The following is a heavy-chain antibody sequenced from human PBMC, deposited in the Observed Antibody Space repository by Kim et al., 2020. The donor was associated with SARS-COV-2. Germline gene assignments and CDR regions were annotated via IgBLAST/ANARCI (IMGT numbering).Heavy chain of an antibody. CDR1: AFTFSNHW. CDR2: IKGDGSDK. V-gene: IGHV3-7*01. Sequence: GGSLRLSCEASAFTFSNHWMNWVRQAPGRGLEWVANIKGDGSDKYYLGSVKGRFTISRDNAKSSMYLQLNSLRVEDSAVYFCARSSVYYGSETGLGKFDFWGPGTLVTVSS. CDR3: ARSSVYYGSETGLGKFDF. J-gene: IGHJ4*02. D-gene: IGHD3-10*01.